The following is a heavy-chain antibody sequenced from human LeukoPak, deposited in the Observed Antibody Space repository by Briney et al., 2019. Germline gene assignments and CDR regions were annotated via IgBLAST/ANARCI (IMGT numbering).Heavy chain of an antibody. CDR2: ISGSGGST. V-gene: IGHV3-23*01. CDR3: ARRESGTSGRYYFDY. CDR1: GFTFSSYA. Sequence: GGSLRLSCAASGFTFSSYAMSWVRQAPGKGLEWVSAISGSGGSTYYADSVKGRFTISRDNSKNTLYLQMNSLRAEDTAVYYCARRESGTSGRYYFDYWGQGALVTVSS. D-gene: IGHD3-10*01. J-gene: IGHJ4*02.